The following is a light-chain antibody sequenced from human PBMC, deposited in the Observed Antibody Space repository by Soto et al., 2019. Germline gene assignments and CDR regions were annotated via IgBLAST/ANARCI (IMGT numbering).Light chain of an antibody. Sequence: SYELTQPPSVSVAAGQTARITCGGNNIGSKSVHWYQQKPGQAPVLGVYEDSDRPSGIPERFSGSNSGNTATLAISRFEAGDDADYYCQVWYSSSDHDIFGTGTKLTVL. CDR1: NIGSKS. CDR2: EDS. CDR3: QVWYSSSDHDI. V-gene: IGLV3-21*02. J-gene: IGLJ1*01.